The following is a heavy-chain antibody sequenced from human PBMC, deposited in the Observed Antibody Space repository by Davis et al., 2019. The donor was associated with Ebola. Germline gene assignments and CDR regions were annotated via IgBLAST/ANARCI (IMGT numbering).Heavy chain of an antibody. CDR1: GYSFTSYW. Sequence: GESLKISCKGSGYSFTSYWIGWVRQMPGKGLEWMGIIYPGDSDTRYSPSFQGQVTISADKSISTAYLQWSSLKASDTAMYYCARTAFWSGHPYYFDYWGQGTLVTVSS. D-gene: IGHD3-3*01. CDR3: ARTAFWSGHPYYFDY. CDR2: IYPGDSDT. V-gene: IGHV5-51*01. J-gene: IGHJ4*02.